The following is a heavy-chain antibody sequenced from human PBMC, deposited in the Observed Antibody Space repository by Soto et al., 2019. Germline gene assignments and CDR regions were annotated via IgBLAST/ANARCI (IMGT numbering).Heavy chain of an antibody. V-gene: IGHV1-24*01. D-gene: IGHD1-26*01. J-gene: IGHJ4*02. CDR3: ATATDPESGSFYFDY. CDR1: GYTLTELS. Sequence: ASVKVSCKVSGYTLTELSMHWVRQAPGKGLEWMGGFDPEDGETIYAQKFQGRVTMTEDTSTDTAYMELSSLRSEDTAVYYCATATDPESGSFYFDYWGQGTLVTVXS. CDR2: FDPEDGET.